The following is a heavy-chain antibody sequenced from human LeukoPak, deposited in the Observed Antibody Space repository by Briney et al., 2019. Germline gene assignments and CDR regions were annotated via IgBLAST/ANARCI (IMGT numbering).Heavy chain of an antibody. D-gene: IGHD3-10*01. V-gene: IGHV4-39*01. CDR2: IYDSGGS. CDR1: GGAISDNDYH. J-gene: IGHJ5*02. Sequence: SETLSLTCSVSGGAISDNDYHWGWLRQPPGKGLEWIGNIYDSGGSYYGPSLKSRLTMSVDTSKNQFSLKLTSVTAADTAVYYCARHHASGGRNYYGSGSYFPNPRNWFDPWGQGTLVTVSS. CDR3: ARHHASGGRNYYGSGSYFPNPRNWFDP.